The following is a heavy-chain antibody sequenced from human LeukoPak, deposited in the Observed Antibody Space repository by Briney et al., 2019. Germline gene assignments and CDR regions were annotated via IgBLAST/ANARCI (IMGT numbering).Heavy chain of an antibody. V-gene: IGHV3-23*01. J-gene: IGHJ6*02. CDR3: AKKEQVVRGSYYGLDV. D-gene: IGHD6-6*01. Sequence: GGSLRLSCAASGFVVSNYAVSWVRQAPGKGLEWASSISVSGSSTYYADSVKGRFTLSRDISKNTLYLQMNSLRAEDTAVYYCAKKEQVVRGSYYGLDVWGQGTTVTVSS. CDR1: GFVVSNYA. CDR2: ISVSGSST.